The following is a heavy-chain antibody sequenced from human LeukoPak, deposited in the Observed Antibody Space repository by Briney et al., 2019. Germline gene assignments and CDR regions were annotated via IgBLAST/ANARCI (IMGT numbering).Heavy chain of an antibody. V-gene: IGHV3-23*01. CDR2: IGGSSSST. Sequence: PGGSLRLSCAASRFTFSNYAMSWVRQAPGKGLEWVSAIGGSSSSTYYADSVKGRFTISRDNSKNTLYLQMNSLRAEDTAVYYCAKAETYYFDSSGNLFDYWGQGTPVTVSS. CDR1: RFTFSNYA. CDR3: AKAETYYFDSSGNLFDY. D-gene: IGHD3-22*01. J-gene: IGHJ4*02.